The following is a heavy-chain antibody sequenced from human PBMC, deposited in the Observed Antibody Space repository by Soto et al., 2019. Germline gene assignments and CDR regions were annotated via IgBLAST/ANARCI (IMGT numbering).Heavy chain of an antibody. V-gene: IGHV3-30*18. CDR2: ISYDGSNK. Sequence: QVQLVESGGGVVQPGRSMRLSCAASGFTFSSYGMHWVRQAPGKGLGGVAVISYDGSNKYYAASVKGRLTISRENSKNTLYLQMNSLRAEDTAVYYCAKNGGGDWEDAFDIWGQGTMVTVSS. D-gene: IGHD2-21*02. CDR3: AKNGGGDWEDAFDI. CDR1: GFTFSSYG. J-gene: IGHJ3*02.